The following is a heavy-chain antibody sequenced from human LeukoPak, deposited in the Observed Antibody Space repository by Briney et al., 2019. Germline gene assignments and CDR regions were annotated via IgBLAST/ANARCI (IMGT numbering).Heavy chain of an antibody. CDR2: IKSKTDSGTT. Sequence: PGGSLRFSCAASGFTFSNAWMSWVRQAPGKGLGWVGRIKSKTDSGTTDYAAPVKGRFTISRDDSKNTLYLQVNSLKTEDTAVYYCTTGHYFDYWGQGTLVTVSS. J-gene: IGHJ4*02. V-gene: IGHV3-15*01. CDR1: GFTFSNAW. CDR3: TTGHYFDY.